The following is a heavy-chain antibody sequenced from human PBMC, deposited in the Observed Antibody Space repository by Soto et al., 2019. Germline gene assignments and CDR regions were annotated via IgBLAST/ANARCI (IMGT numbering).Heavy chain of an antibody. Sequence: EVQLVESGGGLVQPGGSLRLSCAASGFTVSSNYMSWVRQAPGKGLEWVSVIYSGGSTYYAASVKGRFTISRDNSKNTLYLQMNSLRAEDTAVYYCAKSTVTEDAFDIWGQGTMVTVSS. J-gene: IGHJ3*02. CDR2: IYSGGST. V-gene: IGHV3-66*01. D-gene: IGHD4-17*01. CDR3: AKSTVTEDAFDI. CDR1: GFTVSSNY.